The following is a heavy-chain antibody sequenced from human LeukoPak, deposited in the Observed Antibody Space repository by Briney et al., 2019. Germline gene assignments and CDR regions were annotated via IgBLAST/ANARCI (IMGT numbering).Heavy chain of an antibody. D-gene: IGHD6-13*01. Sequence: PGGSLRLSCAASGFTFSSYAMRWVRQAPGKGLEWVSGISGSGGSTEYADSVKGRCTISRDNSKNTLYLQMNSLRVDDTAVYYCAKVGNGAAVGIVDYWGQGTLVTVSS. CDR2: ISGSGGST. V-gene: IGHV3-23*01. J-gene: IGHJ4*02. CDR3: AKVGNGAAVGIVDY. CDR1: GFTFSSYA.